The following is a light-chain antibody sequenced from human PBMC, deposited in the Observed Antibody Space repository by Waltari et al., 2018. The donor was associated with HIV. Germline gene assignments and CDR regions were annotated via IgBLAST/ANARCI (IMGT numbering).Light chain of an antibody. CDR2: VNT. CDR1: SSNIGSGYD. V-gene: IGLV1-40*01. CDR3: QSYDSSLSGWV. J-gene: IGLJ3*02. Sequence: QSVLTQPPSVSGAPGQRVSISCSGGSSNIGSGYDVHWYQQFPGRAPKVLIYVNTNRPSGVPDRVSGSKSGYSASLVITGLQAEDDADYYCQSYDSSLSGWVFGGGTKLTVL.